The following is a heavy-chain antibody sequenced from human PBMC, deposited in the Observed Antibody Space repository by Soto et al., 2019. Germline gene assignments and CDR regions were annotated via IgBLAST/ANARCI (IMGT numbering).Heavy chain of an antibody. D-gene: IGHD2-21*02. V-gene: IGHV4-59*01. CDR3: ARDLWGYCGADCYPLDV. CDR2: MYNTGST. J-gene: IGHJ6*02. Sequence: QVRLQESGPGLVKPSETLSLTCTVSGGSISSYYWSWIRQPPGKGLEWIGYMYNTGSTIYNPSLKRRGPISVDTSKNQFSLKLNSVTAADTAGYYCARDLWGYCGADCYPLDVWGQGTMVTVSS. CDR1: GGSISSYY.